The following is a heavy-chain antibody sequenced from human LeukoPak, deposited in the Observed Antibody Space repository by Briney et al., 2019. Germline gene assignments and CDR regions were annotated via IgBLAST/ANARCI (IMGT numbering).Heavy chain of an antibody. CDR2: IIPIFGTA. D-gene: IGHD3-22*01. J-gene: IGHJ4*02. CDR3: ASQPYYYDSSGYSRAEDY. Sequence: SVKVSCKASGGTFSSYAISWVRQAPGQGLEWMGGIIPIFGTANYTQKFQGRVTITTDESTSTAYMELSSLRSEDTAVYYCASQPYYYDSSGYSRAEDYWGQGTLVTVSS. V-gene: IGHV1-69*05. CDR1: GGTFSSYA.